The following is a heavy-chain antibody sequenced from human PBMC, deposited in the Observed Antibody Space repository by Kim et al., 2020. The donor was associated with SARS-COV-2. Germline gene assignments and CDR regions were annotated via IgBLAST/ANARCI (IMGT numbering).Heavy chain of an antibody. D-gene: IGHD4-4*01. CDR1: GFTFSSYW. CDR3: AREGNSYYYYYGMDV. CDR2: INSDGSST. V-gene: IGHV3-74*01. Sequence: GGSLRLSCAASGFTFSSYWMHWVRQAPGKGLVWVSRINSDGSSTSYADSVKGRFTISRDNAKNTLYLQMNSLRAEDTAVYYCAREGNSYYYYYGMDVWGQGTTVTVS. J-gene: IGHJ6*02.